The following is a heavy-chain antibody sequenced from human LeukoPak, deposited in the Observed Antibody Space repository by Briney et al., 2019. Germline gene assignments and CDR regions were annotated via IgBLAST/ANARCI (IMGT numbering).Heavy chain of an antibody. CDR1: GFIFNNYA. V-gene: IGHV3-23*01. CDR2: ISGSGRNT. CDR3: AELGITMIGGV. Sequence: GGTLRLSCAASGFIFNNYALSWVRQTPGKGLEWVSAISGSGRNTYYADSVKGRFTISRDNAKNSLYLQMNSLRAEDTAVYYCAELGITMIGGVWGKGTTVTISS. J-gene: IGHJ6*04. D-gene: IGHD3-10*02.